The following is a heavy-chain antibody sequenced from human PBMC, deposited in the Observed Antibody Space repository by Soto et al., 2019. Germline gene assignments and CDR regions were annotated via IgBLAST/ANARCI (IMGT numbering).Heavy chain of an antibody. D-gene: IGHD6-6*01. CDR2: INEDGSDK. CDR1: GFTFSRHW. V-gene: IGHV3-7*01. J-gene: IGHJ4*02. Sequence: GGSLRLSCAASGFTFSRHWMSWLRQAPGKGLEWVANINEDGSDKYYVDSVKGRFTISRDNAKNSLYLQMSSLRVEDTAVYYCARDGGQLEDFFDYWGQGTTVTVSS. CDR3: ARDGGQLEDFFDY.